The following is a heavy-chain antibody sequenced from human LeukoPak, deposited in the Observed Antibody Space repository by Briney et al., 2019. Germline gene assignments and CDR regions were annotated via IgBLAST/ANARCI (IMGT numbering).Heavy chain of an antibody. Sequence: GGSLTLSCAASGFTFSTYAMSWVRQAPGKGLEWVSAISGSGGNTYYADSVKGRFTISRDNSKNTLYLQMNSLGAEDTAVYYCAKKSLGISGRYYLDYWGQGTLVTVSS. V-gene: IGHV3-23*01. CDR1: GFTFSTYA. J-gene: IGHJ4*02. CDR3: AKKSLGISGRYYLDY. D-gene: IGHD1-26*01. CDR2: ISGSGGNT.